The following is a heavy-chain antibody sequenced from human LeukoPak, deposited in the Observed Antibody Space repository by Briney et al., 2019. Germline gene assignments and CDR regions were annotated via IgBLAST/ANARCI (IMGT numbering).Heavy chain of an antibody. CDR1: GGSISSSSYY. V-gene: IGHV4-39*01. Sequence: PSETLSLTCTVSGGSISSSSYYWGWIRQPPGKGLEWIGSIYYSGSTYYNPSLKSRVTISVDTSKNQFSLKLSSVTAADTAVYYCARQPITVTTNGPLDWGQGTLVTVSS. CDR2: IYYSGST. J-gene: IGHJ4*02. D-gene: IGHD4-11*01. CDR3: ARQPITVTTNGPLD.